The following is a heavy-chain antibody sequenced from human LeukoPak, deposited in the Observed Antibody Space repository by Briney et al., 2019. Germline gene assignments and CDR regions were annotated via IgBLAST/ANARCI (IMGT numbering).Heavy chain of an antibody. V-gene: IGHV1-69*05. Sequence: SVKVSCKASGGTFSSYAISWVRQAPGQGVEWMGGIIPIFGTANYAQKFQGRVTITTHKSTSTAYMELSSLRSEDTAVYYCARCPSSSWKENWFDPWGQGTLVTVSS. D-gene: IGHD6-13*01. CDR2: IIPIFGTA. J-gene: IGHJ5*02. CDR1: GGTFSSYA. CDR3: ARCPSSSWKENWFDP.